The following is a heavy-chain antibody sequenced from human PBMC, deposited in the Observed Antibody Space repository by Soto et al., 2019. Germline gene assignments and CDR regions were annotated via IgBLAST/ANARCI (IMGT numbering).Heavy chain of an antibody. J-gene: IGHJ6*02. CDR3: ARVSPQNYDFEYYYGMDV. CDR2: IYYSGST. Sequence: PSETLSLTCTVSGGSISSYYWSWIRQPPGKGLEWIGYIYYSGSTNYNPSLKSRVTISVDTSKNQFSLKLSSVTAADTAVYYCARVSPQNYDFEYYYGMDVWGQGTTVTVS. V-gene: IGHV4-59*01. CDR1: GGSISSYY. D-gene: IGHD3-3*01.